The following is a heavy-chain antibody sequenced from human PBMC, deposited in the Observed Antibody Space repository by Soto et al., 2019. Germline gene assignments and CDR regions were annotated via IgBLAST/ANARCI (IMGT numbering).Heavy chain of an antibody. V-gene: IGHV3-23*01. CDR1: GFTFSSYA. J-gene: IGHJ4*02. D-gene: IGHD1-7*01. CDR2: ISGSGGST. Sequence: GGSLRLSCAASGFTFSSYAMSWVRQAPGKGLEWVSAISGSGGSTYYADSVKGRFTISRDNSKNTLYLQMNSLGAEDTAVYYCAKKLWALRNWNCPIDYWGQGTLVTVSS. CDR3: AKKLWALRNWNCPIDY.